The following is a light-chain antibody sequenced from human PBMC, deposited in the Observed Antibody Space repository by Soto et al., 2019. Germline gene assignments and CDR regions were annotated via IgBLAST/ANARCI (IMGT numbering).Light chain of an antibody. J-gene: IGKJ3*01. CDR3: QKHNSAPLF. CDR1: QGINHY. V-gene: IGKV1-27*01. Sequence: DIQMTQSPSSLSASVGDRVTITCRASQGINHYLAWFQQKPGKVPKLLIYATSNLQSGVPSRFSGSGFGTDFTLTISSLQPEDVATYYCQKHNSAPLFFGPGTKVEIK. CDR2: ATS.